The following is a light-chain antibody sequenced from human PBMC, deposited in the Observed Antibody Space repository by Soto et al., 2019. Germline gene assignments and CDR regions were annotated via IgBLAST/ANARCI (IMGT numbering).Light chain of an antibody. Sequence: DIQMTQSPSPLSASVGARVTITSRASQSITCWLAWYQQKPGRAPKLLIYDASNLQSGVPSRFSGSGSGTEFTLTISSLQPDDSATYYCQQYHSFSFTFGQGTKVDIK. J-gene: IGKJ2*01. CDR2: DAS. V-gene: IGKV1-5*01. CDR3: QQYHSFSFT. CDR1: QSITCW.